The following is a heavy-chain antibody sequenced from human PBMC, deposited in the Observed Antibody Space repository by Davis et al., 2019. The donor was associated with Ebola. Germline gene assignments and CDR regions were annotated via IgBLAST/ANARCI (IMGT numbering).Heavy chain of an antibody. D-gene: IGHD5-24*01. V-gene: IGHV3-7*03. J-gene: IGHJ6*02. Sequence: GGSLRLSCAASGFTFSSYWMSWVRQAPGKGLEWVANIKQDGSEKYYVDSVKGRFTISRDNAKNSLYLQMNSLRAEDTAVYYCARFLMAKRLYYGMDVWGQGTTVTVSS. CDR2: IKQDGSEK. CDR3: ARFLMAKRLYYGMDV. CDR1: GFTFSSYW.